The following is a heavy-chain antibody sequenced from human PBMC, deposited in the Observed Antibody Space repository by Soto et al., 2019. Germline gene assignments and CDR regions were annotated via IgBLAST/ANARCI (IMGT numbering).Heavy chain of an antibody. D-gene: IGHD6-19*01. Sequence: QVQLVQSGSELKKPGASVKVSCKASGYTFTSYAMNWVRQAPGQGLEWMGWINTNTGNPTYAQGFTGRFVFSLDTSVSTAYLQICSLKAEDTAVYYCARENGGIALAGRGYYYYYGTDVWGQGTTVTVSS. CDR1: GYTFTSYA. J-gene: IGHJ6*02. CDR2: INTNTGNP. CDR3: ARENGGIALAGRGYYYYYGTDV. V-gene: IGHV7-4-1*01.